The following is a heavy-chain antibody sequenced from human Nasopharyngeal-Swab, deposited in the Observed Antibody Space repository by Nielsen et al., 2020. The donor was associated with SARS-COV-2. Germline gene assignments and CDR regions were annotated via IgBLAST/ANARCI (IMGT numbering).Heavy chain of an antibody. CDR2: ISYDGSNK. J-gene: IGHJ4*02. CDR3: ARSLYGDYRQCFDY. D-gene: IGHD4-17*01. CDR1: GFTFSSYA. Sequence: GESLKISCAASGFTFSSYAMHWVRQAPGKGLEWVAVISYDGSNKYYADSVKGRFTISRDNSKNTLYLQMNSLRAEDTAVYYCARSLYGDYRQCFDYWGQGTLVTVSS. V-gene: IGHV3-30*04.